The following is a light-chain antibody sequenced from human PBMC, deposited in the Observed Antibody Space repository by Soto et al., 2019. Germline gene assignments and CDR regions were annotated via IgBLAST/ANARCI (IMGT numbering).Light chain of an antibody. CDR3: QQYFSTPPT. CDR1: RGVFYSSSNQNY. V-gene: IGKV4-1*01. J-gene: IGKJ1*01. CDR2: WAS. Sequence: IGMAQTAGPLAGTRGERGTSDCMCSRGVFYSSSNQNYLAWYQQKPGQPPKLLIFWASTRESGVPGRFSGSASGTDFPLTISSLQAEDVAVYFCQQYFSTPPTFGQGTKVDIK.